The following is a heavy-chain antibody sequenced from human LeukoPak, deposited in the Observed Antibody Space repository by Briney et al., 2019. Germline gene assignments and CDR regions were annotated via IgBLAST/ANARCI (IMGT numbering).Heavy chain of an antibody. CDR1: GGTFSSYA. CDR3: ARAHSSGYYYGVRYYYYMDV. CDR2: IIPIFGTA. V-gene: IGHV1-69*13. Sequence: GASVKVSCKASGGTFSSYAISWVRQAPGQGLEWMGGIIPIFGTANYAQKFQGRVTITADESTSTAYMELSSLRSEDTAVYYCARAHSSGYYYGVRYYYYMDVWGKGTTVTISS. D-gene: IGHD3-22*01. J-gene: IGHJ6*03.